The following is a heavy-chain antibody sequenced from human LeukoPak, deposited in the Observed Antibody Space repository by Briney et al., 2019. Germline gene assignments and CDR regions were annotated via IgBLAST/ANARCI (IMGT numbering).Heavy chain of an antibody. CDR2: INHSGST. D-gene: IGHD3-10*01. J-gene: IGHJ4*02. CDR1: GGSFSGYY. Sequence: SETLSLTCAVYGGSFSGYYWSWIRQPPGKGLEWIGEINHSGSTNYNPSLKSRVTISVDTSKNQFSLKLSSVTAADTAVYYCARHPGRYYYGSGSSFDYWGQGTLVTVSP. CDR3: ARHPGRYYYGSGSSFDY. V-gene: IGHV4-34*01.